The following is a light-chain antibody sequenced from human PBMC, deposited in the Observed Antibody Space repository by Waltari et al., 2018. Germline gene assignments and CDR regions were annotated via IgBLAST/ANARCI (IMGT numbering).Light chain of an antibody. CDR1: TSAIGRYEY. CDR3: SSYRSSSTLVV. J-gene: IGLJ2*01. Sequence: QSALTQPASVSGSPGQSVSISCSGTTSAIGRYEYVSWYFQHPGEAPKLLIYDVTKRPSGISSRFSGSRSGNTASLTISGLQAEDEGDYFCSSYRSSSTLVVFGGGTKLTVL. CDR2: DVT. V-gene: IGLV2-14*03.